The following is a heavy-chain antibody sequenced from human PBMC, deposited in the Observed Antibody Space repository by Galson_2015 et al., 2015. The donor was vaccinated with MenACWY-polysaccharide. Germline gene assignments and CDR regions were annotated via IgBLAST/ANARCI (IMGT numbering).Heavy chain of an antibody. CDR1: GFIFSSYG. CDR2: ISYDGSNK. CDR3: AKQTTFRGVVVVSPFDY. J-gene: IGHJ4*02. D-gene: IGHD3-16*02. V-gene: IGHV3-30*18. Sequence: SLRLSCAASGFIFSSYGMNWVRQAPGKGLEWVAVISYDGSNKYYADSVKGRFTISRDNSKNTLYLQMNSLRAEDTAVYYCAKQTTFRGVVVVSPFDYWGQGTLVTVSS.